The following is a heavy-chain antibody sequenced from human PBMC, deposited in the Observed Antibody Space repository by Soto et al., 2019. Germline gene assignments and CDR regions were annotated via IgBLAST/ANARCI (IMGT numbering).Heavy chain of an antibody. CDR1: GGSISSYY. CDR3: ARDSGSQWPFDY. CDR2: IYYSGST. Sequence: SETLSLTCTVSGGSISSYYWSWIRQPPGKGLEWIGYIYYSGSTNYNPSLKSRVTISVDTSKNQFSLKLTSVTAADTAVYYCARDSGSQWPFDYWGQGTLVTVSS. V-gene: IGHV4-59*01. J-gene: IGHJ4*02. D-gene: IGHD6-19*01.